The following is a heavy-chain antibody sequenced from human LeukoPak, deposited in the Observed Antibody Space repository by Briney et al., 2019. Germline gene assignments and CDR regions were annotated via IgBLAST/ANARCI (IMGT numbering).Heavy chain of an antibody. CDR3: ARQPEDLRYNWNDGSFGY. D-gene: IGHD1-20*01. V-gene: IGHV4-39*01. CDR2: IYYSGST. Sequence: PSETLSLTCTVSGGSISSGSYYWGWLRQPPGKGLEWIGTIYYSGSTYYNPSLKSRVTISVDTSKNQFSLNLSSVTAADTAVYYCARQPEDLRYNWNDGSFGYWGQGTLVTVSS. J-gene: IGHJ4*02. CDR1: GGSISSGSYY.